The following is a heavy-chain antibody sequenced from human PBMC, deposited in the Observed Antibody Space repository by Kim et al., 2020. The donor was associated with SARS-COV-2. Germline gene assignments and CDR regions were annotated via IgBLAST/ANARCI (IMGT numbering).Heavy chain of an antibody. D-gene: IGHD3-22*01. J-gene: IGHJ4*02. CDR3: ARVGWDYYDSSGYYLDY. V-gene: IGHV3-48*02. Sequence: VKGRFTISRDNAKNSLYLQMNSLRDGDTAVYYCARVGWDYYDSSGYYLDYWGQGTLVTVSS.